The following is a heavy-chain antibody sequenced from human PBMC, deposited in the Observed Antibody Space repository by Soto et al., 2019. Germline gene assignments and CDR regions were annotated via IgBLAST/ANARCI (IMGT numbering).Heavy chain of an antibody. CDR3: ARDLDGSGSYYTDY. J-gene: IGHJ4*02. CDR1: GYMFVTYG. V-gene: IGHV1-18*01. CDR2: ISAYNGNT. Sequence: VASVKGSCKASGYMFVTYGVNWGRQAPGQGLEWMGWISAYNGNTKYAQNLQGRVTMTTDASTSTAYMEMRSLRSDDTAVYYCARDLDGSGSYYTDYWGPGTLVTVSS. D-gene: IGHD3-10*01.